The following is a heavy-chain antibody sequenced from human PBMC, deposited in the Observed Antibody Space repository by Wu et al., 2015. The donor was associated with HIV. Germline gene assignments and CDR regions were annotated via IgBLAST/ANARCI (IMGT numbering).Heavy chain of an antibody. D-gene: IGHD2-15*01. Sequence: QIQLVQSGAEVKKPGASVKVSCKTSGYTFATFGISWVRQAPGQGLEWMGWVSAYNGNRHYAQKLQGRVTMTTDTSTSTAYMELRSLRSDDTAVYYCARDRGSGPLGLFDYWARERWSPSPQ. J-gene: IGHJ4*02. CDR3: ARDRGSGPLGLFDY. CDR1: GYTFATFG. CDR2: VSAYNGNR. V-gene: IGHV1-18*01.